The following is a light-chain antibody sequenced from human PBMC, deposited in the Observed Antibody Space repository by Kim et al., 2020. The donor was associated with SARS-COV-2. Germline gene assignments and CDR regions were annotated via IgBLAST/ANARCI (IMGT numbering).Light chain of an antibody. Sequence: GQNVHTPCSGSSSIFELHLVTWYQQHPGPAPKVFSYNVNQRPSGFPDRFSGSRSGTSASLAISGLQSEDEADYYCATWDVSLNGWVFGGGTQLTVL. CDR3: ATWDVSLNGWV. CDR2: NVN. V-gene: IGLV1-44*01. CDR1: SSIFELHL. J-gene: IGLJ3*02.